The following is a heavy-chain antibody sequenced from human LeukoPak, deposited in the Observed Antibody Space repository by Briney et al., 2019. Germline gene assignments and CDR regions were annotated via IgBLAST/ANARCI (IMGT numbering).Heavy chain of an antibody. V-gene: IGHV4-59*01. D-gene: IGHD3-22*01. Sequence: SETLSLTCTVSGGSISSYYWSWIRQPPGKGLEWIGYIYYSGSTNYNPSLKSRVTISVDTSKNQFSLKLSSVTAADTAVYYCARAYYYDSSGSSHWYFDLWGRGTLVTVSS. CDR3: ARAYYYDSSGSSHWYFDL. CDR2: IYYSGST. CDR1: GGSISSYY. J-gene: IGHJ2*01.